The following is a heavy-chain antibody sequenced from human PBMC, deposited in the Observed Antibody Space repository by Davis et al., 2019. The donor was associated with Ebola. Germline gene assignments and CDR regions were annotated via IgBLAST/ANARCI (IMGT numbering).Heavy chain of an antibody. J-gene: IGHJ3*02. V-gene: IGHV4-34*01. CDR3: ARGPSIRAFDI. CDR2: INHSGST. Sequence: SETLSLTCAAYGGSFSGYYWSWIRQPPGKGLEWIGEINHSGSTNYNPSLKSRVTISVDTSKNQFSLKLSSVTAADTAVYYCARGPSIRAFDIWGQGTMVTVSS. D-gene: IGHD2-21*01. CDR1: GGSFSGYY.